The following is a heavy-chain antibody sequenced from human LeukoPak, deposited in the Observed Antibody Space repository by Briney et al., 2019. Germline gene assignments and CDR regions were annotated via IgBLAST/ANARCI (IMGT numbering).Heavy chain of an antibody. CDR1: GFTFSSNS. Sequence: VGTLRLSCAASGFTFSSNSMNCVGEAPGPGLEWLSSSSGRCNYMYYASSVNVRFTISKDNAKLSVYLQITSLRAEDTAVNYGASDLAYCGGDCGHWGQGTLVTVSP. J-gene: IGHJ4*02. CDR3: ASDLAYCGGDCGH. V-gene: IGHV3-21*01. D-gene: IGHD2-21*01. CDR2: SSGRCNYM.